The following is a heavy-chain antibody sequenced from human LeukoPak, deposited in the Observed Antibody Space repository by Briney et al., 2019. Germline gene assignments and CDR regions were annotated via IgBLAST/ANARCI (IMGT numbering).Heavy chain of an antibody. V-gene: IGHV4-61*01. CDR1: GASVSSSNYY. CDR2: IYYSGST. J-gene: IGHJ4*02. CDR3: ARDYCTTTRCYPNYFDY. Sequence: PSETLSLTCTVSGASVSSSNYYWRWIRQPPGKGLEWVGSIYYSGSTNYNPSLKSRVTISVDTSKNQFSLKLSSVTAADTAVYYCARDYCTTTRCYPNYFDYWGQGTLVTVSS. D-gene: IGHD2-2*01.